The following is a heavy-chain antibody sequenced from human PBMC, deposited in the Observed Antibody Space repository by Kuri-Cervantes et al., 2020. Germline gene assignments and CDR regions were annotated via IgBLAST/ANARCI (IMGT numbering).Heavy chain of an antibody. Sequence: GESLKISCAASGFTVSSNYMSWVRQAPGKGLEWVSSISSSSYIYYADSVKGRFTISRDNAKNSLYLQMNSLRAEDTAVYYCARDRYSGYDYGYYYYYMDVWGKGTTVTVSS. D-gene: IGHD5-12*01. V-gene: IGHV3-69-1*01. J-gene: IGHJ6*03. CDR2: ISSSSYI. CDR1: GFTVSSNY. CDR3: ARDRYSGYDYGYYYYYMDV.